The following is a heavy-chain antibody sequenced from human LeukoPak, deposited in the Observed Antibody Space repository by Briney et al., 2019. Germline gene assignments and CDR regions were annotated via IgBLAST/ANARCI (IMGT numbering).Heavy chain of an antibody. J-gene: IGHJ4*02. D-gene: IGHD2-21*02. Sequence: ASVKVSCKPSGYTFTGYYVHWVRQAPGQGLERMGRINPNSGDTNYAQKFQGRVTMTRDTSISTAYMELSRLRSDDTAVYYCARDYCGGDCFPDYWGQGTLVTVSS. V-gene: IGHV1-2*06. CDR3: ARDYCGGDCFPDY. CDR2: INPNSGDT. CDR1: GYTFTGYY.